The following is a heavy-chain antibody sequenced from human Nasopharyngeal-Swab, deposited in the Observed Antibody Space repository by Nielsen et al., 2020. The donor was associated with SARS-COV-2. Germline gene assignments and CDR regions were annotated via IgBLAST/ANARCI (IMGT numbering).Heavy chain of an antibody. Sequence: GGSLRLSCAASGFTVSSNYMSWVRQAPGKGLEWVSVFYTSGDTYYAVSVKGRFTISRDNSKNTLSLQMNSLRAEDTAVYYCARGRPGHYFDYWGQGTLVTASS. CDR2: FYTSGDT. J-gene: IGHJ4*02. CDR1: GFTVSSNY. V-gene: IGHV3-53*01. D-gene: IGHD1-14*01. CDR3: ARGRPGHYFDY.